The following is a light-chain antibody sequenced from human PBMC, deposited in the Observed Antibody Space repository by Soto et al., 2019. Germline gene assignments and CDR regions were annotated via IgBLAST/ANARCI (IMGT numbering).Light chain of an antibody. CDR2: GAA. V-gene: IGKV3-20*01. CDR3: QQYGRSPLT. Sequence: TQSPGTLSLSPGERATLPCRASQSISSSYLACYPQTPRQAPRLLIYGAANRATGIPDRFSGSGSETDFTLTISRLEPEDFAVYYCQQYGRSPLTFGQGTKVDI. CDR1: QSISSSY. J-gene: IGKJ1*01.